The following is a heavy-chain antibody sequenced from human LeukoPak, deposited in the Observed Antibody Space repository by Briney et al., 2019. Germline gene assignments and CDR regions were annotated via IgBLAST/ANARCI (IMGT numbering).Heavy chain of an antibody. J-gene: IGHJ4*02. V-gene: IGHV3-11*06. D-gene: IGHD4-17*01. Sequence: GGSLRPSCAASGFTFSDYYMSWIRQAPGKGLEWVSYISSSSSYTNYADSVKGRFTISRDNAKNSLYLQMNSLRAEDTAVYYCARATTVTRWVYFDYWGQGTLVTVSS. CDR1: GFTFSDYY. CDR2: ISSSSSYT. CDR3: ARATTVTRWVYFDY.